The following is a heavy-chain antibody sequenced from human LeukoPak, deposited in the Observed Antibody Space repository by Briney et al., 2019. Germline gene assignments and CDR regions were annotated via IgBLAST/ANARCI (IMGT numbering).Heavy chain of an antibody. J-gene: IGHJ4*02. CDR2: IRFDASNT. CDR3: ARALSVESGLFYLHF. CDR1: GFTFKNHG. D-gene: IGHD5-24*01. V-gene: IGHV3-30*02. Sequence: GGSLRLSCAASGFTFKNHGMHWVRQAPGKGLEWLAFIRFDASNTFYAASVKGRSTISRDNSKNTLSLQLNSLKAEDTGLYYCARALSVESGLFYLHFWGQGALVTVSS.